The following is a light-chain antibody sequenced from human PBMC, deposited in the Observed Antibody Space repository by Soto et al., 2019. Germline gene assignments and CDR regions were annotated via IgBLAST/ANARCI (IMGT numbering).Light chain of an antibody. CDR2: DNN. CDR3: GTCDSSLSAVV. Sequence: QSVLTQPPSVSAAPGQKVTISCSGSSSNIGNNYVSWYQQLPGTAPKLLIYDNNKRPSGIPDRFSGSKSGTSATLGSTGLQTGDEADYYCGTCDSSLSAVVFGGGTQLTVL. J-gene: IGLJ2*01. CDR1: SSNIGNNY. V-gene: IGLV1-51*01.